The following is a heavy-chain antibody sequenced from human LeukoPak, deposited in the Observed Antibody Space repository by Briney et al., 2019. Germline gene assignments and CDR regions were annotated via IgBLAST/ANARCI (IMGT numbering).Heavy chain of an antibody. V-gene: IGHV3-30*18. Sequence: GGSLRLSCAASGFTFSSYGMHWVRQAPGKGLEWVAVISYDGSNKYYADSVKGRFTISRDNSKNTLYLQMNSLRAGDTAVYYCAKDLRYCSGGSCYPGLYWGQGTLVTVSS. CDR2: ISYDGSNK. J-gene: IGHJ4*02. D-gene: IGHD2-15*01. CDR1: GFTFSSYG. CDR3: AKDLRYCSGGSCYPGLY.